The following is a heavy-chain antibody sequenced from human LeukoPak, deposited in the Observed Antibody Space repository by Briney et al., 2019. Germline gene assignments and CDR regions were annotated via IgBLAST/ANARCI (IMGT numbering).Heavy chain of an antibody. V-gene: IGHV5-51*01. J-gene: IGHJ3*02. Sequence: GESLKISCKGSGYSFTTNWIGWVRQIPGEGLEWVAIIYPGDSDTRYSPSFQGQVTISVDKSITTAYLQWSSLKASDTAMYYCARRAVTLRGAFDIWGQGTMVTVSS. D-gene: IGHD4-17*01. CDR2: IYPGDSDT. CDR3: ARRAVTLRGAFDI. CDR1: GYSFTTNW.